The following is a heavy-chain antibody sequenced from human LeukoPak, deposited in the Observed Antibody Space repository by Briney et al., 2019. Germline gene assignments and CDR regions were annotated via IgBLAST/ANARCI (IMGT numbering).Heavy chain of an antibody. Sequence: ASVKVSCKSSGYTFTVYYIHWVRQAPGQGLEWVGWINPNSGGTNYAQKFQGRVTMTRDTSISTAYMELSRLRSDDTAVYYCARVVETYYYDSSELDYWGQGTLVTVSS. CDR3: ARVVETYYYDSSELDY. CDR2: INPNSGGT. CDR1: GYTFTVYY. V-gene: IGHV1-2*02. J-gene: IGHJ4*02. D-gene: IGHD3-22*01.